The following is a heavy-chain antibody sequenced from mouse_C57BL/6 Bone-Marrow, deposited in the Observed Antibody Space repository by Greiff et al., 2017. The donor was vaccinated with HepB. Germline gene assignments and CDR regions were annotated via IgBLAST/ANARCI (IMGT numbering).Heavy chain of an antibody. D-gene: IGHD1-1*01. CDR1: GYTFTSYW. J-gene: IGHJ1*03. Sequence: VQLQQPGAELVKPGASVKLSCKASGYTFTSYWMHWVKQRPGQGLEWIGMIHPNSGSTNYNEKFKSKATLTVDKSSSTAYMQRSSLTSEDSAVYYCARYYYGSSYGYFDVWGTGTTVTVSS. V-gene: IGHV1-64*01. CDR3: ARYYYGSSYGYFDV. CDR2: IHPNSGST.